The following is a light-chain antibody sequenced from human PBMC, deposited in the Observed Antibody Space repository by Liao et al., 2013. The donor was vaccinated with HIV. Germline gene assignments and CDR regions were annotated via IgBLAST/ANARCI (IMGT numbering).Light chain of an antibody. CDR3: QAWDSSTGVV. V-gene: IGLV3-21*01. Sequence: SYELTQPPSVSVAPGKTANITCGGNNIGSKSVHWYQQKPGQAPVLVIYQDSKRPSGIPERFSGSNSGNTATLTISGTQAMDEADYYCQAWDSSTGVVFGGGTKLTVL. CDR2: QDS. J-gene: IGLJ2*01. CDR1: NIGSKS.